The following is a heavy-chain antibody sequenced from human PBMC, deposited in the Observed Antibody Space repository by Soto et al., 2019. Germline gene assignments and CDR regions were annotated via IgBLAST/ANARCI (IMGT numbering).Heavy chain of an antibody. CDR2: ISYDGSNK. CDR3: ASRNAFDI. V-gene: IGHV3-30*04. J-gene: IGHJ3*02. Sequence: GGSLRLSCAASGFTFSSYAMHWVRQAPGKGLEWVAVISYDGSNKYYADSVKGRFTISRDNAKNSLYMQMNSLRDEDTAVYYCASRNAFDIWGQGTMVTVSS. CDR1: GFTFSSYA.